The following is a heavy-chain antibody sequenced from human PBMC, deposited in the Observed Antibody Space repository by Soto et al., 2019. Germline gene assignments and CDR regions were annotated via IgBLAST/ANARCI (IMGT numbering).Heavy chain of an antibody. Sequence: SETLSLTCTVSGGSISSYNWSWNRQPPGKGLEWIGYIYYSGSTNYNPSLKSRVTISLDTSKNQFSLKLSSVTAADTAVYYCARNRVRYRGYVRYFDYWGQGTLVTVSS. CDR2: IYYSGST. V-gene: IGHV4-59*01. D-gene: IGHD5-12*01. CDR3: ARNRVRYRGYVRYFDY. J-gene: IGHJ4*02. CDR1: GGSISSYN.